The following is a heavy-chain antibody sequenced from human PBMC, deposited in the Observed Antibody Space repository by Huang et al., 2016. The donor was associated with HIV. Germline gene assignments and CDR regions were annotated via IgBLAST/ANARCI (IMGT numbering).Heavy chain of an antibody. Sequence: QVQLTQSGAEVKKPGASVKVSCKISGDTLTESSMHWVRQAPGKGLEWMGSFNPEDGERDYAQRCQGRVTMTEDTTTDTAYLELSSLRSEDTAVYYCATEGLWGEGNTLDYWGQGTLVTVSS. CDR1: GDTLTESS. CDR2: FNPEDGER. J-gene: IGHJ4*02. D-gene: IGHD3-10*01. V-gene: IGHV1-24*01. CDR3: ATEGLWGEGNTLDY.